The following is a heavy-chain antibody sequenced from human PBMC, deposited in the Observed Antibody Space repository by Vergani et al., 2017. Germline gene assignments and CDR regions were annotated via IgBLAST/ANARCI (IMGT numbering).Heavy chain of an antibody. Sequence: EVQLVESGGGLVKPGGSLRLSCAASGFTFSSYSMNWVRQAPGKGLEWVSSISSSSSYIYYADSVKGRFTISRDNAKNSLYLQMNSLRAEDTAVYYCARGAGNYYDSSGYFWDYYYGMDFWGQGTTVTVSS. CDR1: GFTFSSYS. J-gene: IGHJ6*02. CDR3: ARGAGNYYDSSGYFWDYYYGMDF. CDR2: ISSSSSYI. D-gene: IGHD3-22*01. V-gene: IGHV3-21*01.